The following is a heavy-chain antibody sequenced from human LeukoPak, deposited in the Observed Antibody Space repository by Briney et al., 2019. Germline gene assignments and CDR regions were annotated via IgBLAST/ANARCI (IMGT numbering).Heavy chain of an antibody. CDR2: RWNDGSEK. V-gene: IGHV3-33*01. CDR3: ARALYSGAGYGMDV. J-gene: IGHJ6*02. Sequence: GGSLTLLCELCGFLLSIYRVLEARDARGEGLEGLGVRWNDGSEKYYDDSVIGRFTISRENSRNTVYLQMNSLIADDTAGYYCARALYSGAGYGMDVWGQGTTVTVSS. D-gene: IGHD6-19*01. CDR1: GFLLSIYR.